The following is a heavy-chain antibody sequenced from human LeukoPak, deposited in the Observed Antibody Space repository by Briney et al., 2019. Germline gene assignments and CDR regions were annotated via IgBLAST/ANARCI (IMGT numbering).Heavy chain of an antibody. J-gene: IGHJ4*02. D-gene: IGHD3-22*01. V-gene: IGHV1-2*02. CDR1: GYTFTGYY. Sequence: ASVKVSCKASGYTFTGYYMHWVRQAPGQGLEWMGWINPNSGGTNYAQKFQGRVTMTRDTSTSTVYMELSSLRSEDTAVYYCARDEVHAYYYDSSGYYIDYWGQGTLVTVSS. CDR3: ARDEVHAYYYDSSGYYIDY. CDR2: INPNSGGT.